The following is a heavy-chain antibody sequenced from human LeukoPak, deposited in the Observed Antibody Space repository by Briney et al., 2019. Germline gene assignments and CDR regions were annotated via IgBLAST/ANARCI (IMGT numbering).Heavy chain of an antibody. Sequence: GGSLRLSCAASGFTFSSYSMNWVRQAPGKGLEWVSSISSSSSYIYYADSVKGRFTISRDNAKNSLYLQMNSLRAEDTAVYYCARDVLGYCSSTSCYTGLIYYGMDVWGQGTTVTVSS. V-gene: IGHV3-21*01. D-gene: IGHD2-2*02. J-gene: IGHJ6*02. CDR1: GFTFSSYS. CDR2: ISSSSSYI. CDR3: ARDVLGYCSSTSCYTGLIYYGMDV.